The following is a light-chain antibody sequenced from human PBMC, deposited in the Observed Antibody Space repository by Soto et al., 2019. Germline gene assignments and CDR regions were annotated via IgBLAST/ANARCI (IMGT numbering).Light chain of an antibody. Sequence: DIVMTQSPDSLPVSLGEKATINCESSQSVLYSSNNKNYLAWYQQKPGQPPKLPIYWASTRESGVPDRFSGSGSGTDFTLTINSLQAEDVAVYYCQQYYSTPPTFGQGTKLEIK. V-gene: IGKV4-1*01. CDR3: QQYYSTPPT. CDR1: QSVLYSSNNKNY. CDR2: WAS. J-gene: IGKJ2*01.